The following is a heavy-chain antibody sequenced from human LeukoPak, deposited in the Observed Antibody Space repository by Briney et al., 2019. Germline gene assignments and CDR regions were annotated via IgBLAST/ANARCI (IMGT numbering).Heavy chain of an antibody. Sequence: GGSLRLSCAASGFTFSSNSMNWVRQAPGKGLEWVSSISSSSSYIYYADSVKGRFTISRDNAKNSLYLQMNSLRAEDTAVYYCARGYDFWSGYGGYIWGQGTMVTVSS. V-gene: IGHV3-21*01. CDR2: ISSSSSYI. CDR1: GFTFSSNS. D-gene: IGHD3-3*01. CDR3: ARGYDFWSGYGGYI. J-gene: IGHJ3*02.